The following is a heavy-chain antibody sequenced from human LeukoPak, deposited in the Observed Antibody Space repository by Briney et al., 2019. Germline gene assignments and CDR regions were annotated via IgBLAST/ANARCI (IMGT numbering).Heavy chain of an antibody. V-gene: IGHV4-59*08. Sequence: SYTLSLTCTVSGGSMSPYYWTWIRQPPGKGLDWIGNIYYSGYTKYNPSLKSRVTISVDTSKNLFSLKLSSVTAADTAVYYCARQGLRLGESLDYWGQGTLVTVSS. D-gene: IGHD3-16*01. CDR1: GGSMSPYY. CDR3: ARQGLRLGESLDY. J-gene: IGHJ4*02. CDR2: IYYSGYT.